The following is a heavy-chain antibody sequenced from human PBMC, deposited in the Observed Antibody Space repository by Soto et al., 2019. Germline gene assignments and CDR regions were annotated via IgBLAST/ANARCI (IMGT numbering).Heavy chain of an antibody. D-gene: IGHD3-9*01. Sequence: GGSLRLSCAASGFTFSTYDLNWVRQAPGEGLEWVSSISDTGGSTNYADSVKGRFVISRDNSKNTLYLRMNSLRAEDTAVYYCAKPAYDILTGYRRRTPGFHFDSWGQGTRVTVSS. CDR3: AKPAYDILTGYRRRTPGFHFDS. V-gene: IGHV3-23*01. CDR2: ISDTGGST. CDR1: GFTFSTYD. J-gene: IGHJ4*02.